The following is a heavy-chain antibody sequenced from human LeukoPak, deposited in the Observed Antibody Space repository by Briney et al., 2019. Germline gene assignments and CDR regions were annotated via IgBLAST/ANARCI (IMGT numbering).Heavy chain of an antibody. J-gene: IGHJ3*02. V-gene: IGHV3-30*04. CDR1: GFNFRNYV. Sequence: PGRSLRLSCEASGFNFRNYVLHWVRQAPGRGLEWVALISQDSSNRHYADSVKGRFTIPRDNSKKTLYLQMNSVRDDDTAVYFCAREDDAFDIWGQGTMVTVS. CDR3: AREDDAFDI. CDR2: ISQDSSNR.